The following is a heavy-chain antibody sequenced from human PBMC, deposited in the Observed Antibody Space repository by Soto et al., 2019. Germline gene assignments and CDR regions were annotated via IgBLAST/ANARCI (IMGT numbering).Heavy chain of an antibody. D-gene: IGHD3-10*01. CDR2: IYYTRNT. CDR1: EGGIGTYY. CDR3: ARDHRGRGLWFGEIVGGDYGLDV. V-gene: IGHV4-59*01. Sequence: SETLSLTCSISEGGIGTYYWTCMRQSAGKGLEWIGYIYYTRNTKCDPSLQSRVTMSVDSAKNQFSLNLSSVTAADTGVYYCARDHRGRGLWFGEIVGGDYGLDV. J-gene: IGHJ6*01.